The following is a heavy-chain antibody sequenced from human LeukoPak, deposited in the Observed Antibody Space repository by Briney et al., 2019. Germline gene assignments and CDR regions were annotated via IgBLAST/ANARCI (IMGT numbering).Heavy chain of an antibody. J-gene: IGHJ3*02. D-gene: IGHD3-10*01. CDR1: GFTFDDYD. Sequence: GGSLRLSCAASGFTFDDYDMSWVRQAPGKGLEWVSDIIWNGGDTGYADSVKGRFTISRDNARNSLYLQMNSLRAEDTALYYCARVHRPPSVRGVILNTFDIWGLGTMVTVSS. CDR2: IIWNGGDT. CDR3: ARVHRPPSVRGVILNTFDI. V-gene: IGHV3-20*04.